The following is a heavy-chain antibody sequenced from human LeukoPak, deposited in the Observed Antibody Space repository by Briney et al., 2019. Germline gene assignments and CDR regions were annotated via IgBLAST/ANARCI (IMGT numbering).Heavy chain of an antibody. J-gene: IGHJ4*01. CDR2: ISGTGGTT. Sequence: GGSLRLSCAASGFTFSSNAMCWVRQAPGKGLEWVSLISGTGGTTYYADSVKGRLTISRDNSKNALYLQMNSLRVEDTAVYYCAKDAHSGSYFDYWGQGILVTVSS. V-gene: IGHV3-23*01. CDR3: AKDAHSGSYFDY. CDR1: GFTFSSNA. D-gene: IGHD1-26*01.